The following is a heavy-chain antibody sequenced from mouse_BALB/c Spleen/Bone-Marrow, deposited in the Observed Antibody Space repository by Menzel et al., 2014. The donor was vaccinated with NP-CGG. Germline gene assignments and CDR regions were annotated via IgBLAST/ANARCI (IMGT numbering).Heavy chain of an antibody. V-gene: IGHV14-3*02. CDR3: VRWELGRAWFAY. CDR2: IDPANGNT. Sequence: EVQGVESGAELVKPGASVKLSCTASGFNIKDTYMHWVKQRPEQGLEWIGRIDPANGNTKYDPKFQGKATITADTSSNTAYLQLSSLTSEDTAVYYCVRWELGRAWFAYWGQGTLVTVSA. D-gene: IGHD4-1*01. CDR1: GFNIKDTY. J-gene: IGHJ3*01.